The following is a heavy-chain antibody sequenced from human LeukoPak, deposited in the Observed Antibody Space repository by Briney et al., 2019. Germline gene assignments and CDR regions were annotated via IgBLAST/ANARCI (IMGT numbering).Heavy chain of an antibody. CDR3: ARGLVITMVRGRLGGMDV. J-gene: IGHJ6*04. Sequence: SVKVSCKASGGTFSSYAISWVRQAPGQGLEWMGGIIPIFGPAKHAQKSQGRVTITTDESTSTAYMELSSLRSEDTAVYYCARGLVITMVRGRLGGMDVWGKGTTVTVSS. V-gene: IGHV1-69*05. D-gene: IGHD3-10*01. CDR2: IIPIFGPA. CDR1: GGTFSSYA.